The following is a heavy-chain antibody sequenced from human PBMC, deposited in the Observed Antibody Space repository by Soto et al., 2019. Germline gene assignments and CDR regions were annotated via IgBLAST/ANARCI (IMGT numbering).Heavy chain of an antibody. CDR2: MYYSGST. CDR3: ARYDFSSGYFDY. D-gene: IGHD3-3*01. Sequence: SETLSLTCTVSGGSITSYHWSWIRQPPGKGLEWIAYMYYSGSTNYNPSLKSRVTILVDTSKNRFSLDLSSVTAADTAVYYCARYDFSSGYFDYWGQGTPVTVS. CDR1: GGSITSYH. J-gene: IGHJ4*02. V-gene: IGHV4-59*01.